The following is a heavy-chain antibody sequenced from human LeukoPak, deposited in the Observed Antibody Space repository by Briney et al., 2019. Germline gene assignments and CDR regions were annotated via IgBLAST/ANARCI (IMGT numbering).Heavy chain of an antibody. Sequence: SETLSLTCTVSGVSMSSHNWSWIRQPPGKGLEWTGYMYDSWSTKDNPPLKSRVTLSADTSKNQFSLRLSSVTAADTAVYYCATIKRGNIYGYFDFWGQGILVTVSS. V-gene: IGHV4-59*11. CDR2: MYDSWST. J-gene: IGHJ4*02. D-gene: IGHD5-18*01. CDR1: GVSMSSHN. CDR3: ATIKRGNIYGYFDF.